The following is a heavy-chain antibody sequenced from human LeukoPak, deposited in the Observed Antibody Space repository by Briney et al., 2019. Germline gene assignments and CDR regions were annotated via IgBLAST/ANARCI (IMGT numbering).Heavy chain of an antibody. J-gene: IGHJ4*02. Sequence: SETLSLTCTVSGGSISSSSYYWGWLRQPPGKGLEWIGSIYYSGSTYYNPSLKSRVTISVDTSKNQFSLKLSSVTAADTAVYYCARSPIVLMVYAIGSYFDYWGQGTLVTVSS. CDR2: IYYSGST. CDR3: ARSPIVLMVYAIGSYFDY. CDR1: GGSISSSSYY. V-gene: IGHV4-39*01. D-gene: IGHD2-8*01.